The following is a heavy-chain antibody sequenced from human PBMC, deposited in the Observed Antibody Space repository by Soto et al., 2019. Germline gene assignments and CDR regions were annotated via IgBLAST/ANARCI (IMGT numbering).Heavy chain of an antibody. CDR3: ARDGCILDWGLLYYYYYMDV. Sequence: GGSLRLSCAASGFTFSSYGMHWVRQAPGKGLEWVAVIWYDGSNKYYADSVKGRFTISRDNSKNTLYLQMNSLRAEDTAVYYCARDGCILDWGLLYYYYYMDVWGKGTTVTVSS. D-gene: IGHD3-3*01. J-gene: IGHJ6*03. CDR1: GFTFSSYG. V-gene: IGHV3-33*01. CDR2: IWYDGSNK.